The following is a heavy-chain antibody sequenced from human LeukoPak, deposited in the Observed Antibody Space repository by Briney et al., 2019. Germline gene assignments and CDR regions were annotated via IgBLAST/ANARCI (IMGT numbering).Heavy chain of an antibody. D-gene: IGHD1-26*01. CDR1: GYTFTSYD. J-gene: IGHJ3*02. V-gene: IGHV1-2*02. CDR2: INPNSGGT. Sequence: ASVKVSCKASGYTFTSYDINWVRQATGQGLEWMGWINPNSGGTNYAQKFQGRVTMTRDTSISTAYMELSRLRSDDTAVYYCARAGATIIGAFDIWGQGTMVTVSS. CDR3: ARAGATIIGAFDI.